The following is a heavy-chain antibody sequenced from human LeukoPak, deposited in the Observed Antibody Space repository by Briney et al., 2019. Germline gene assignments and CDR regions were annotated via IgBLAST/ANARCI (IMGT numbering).Heavy chain of an antibody. CDR2: INPNSGGT. Sequence: ASVKVSCKASGYTFTGYYMHWVRQAPGHGLEWMGWINPNSGGTNYAQKFQGRVTMTRDTSISTAYMELSRLRSDDTAVYYCARGGAGYYDSSGYYFGWAFDIWGQGTMVTVSS. V-gene: IGHV1-2*02. CDR1: GYTFTGYY. CDR3: ARGGAGYYDSSGYYFGWAFDI. D-gene: IGHD3-22*01. J-gene: IGHJ3*02.